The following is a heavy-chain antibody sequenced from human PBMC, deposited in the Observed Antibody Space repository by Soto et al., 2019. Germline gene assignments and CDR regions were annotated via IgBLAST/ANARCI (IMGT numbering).Heavy chain of an antibody. Sequence: QVQLVQSGAEMKKPGSSVKVSCKASGYIFSNYEISWVRQAPGQGLEWMGWISPNNGDTNSAQKFQGGVTMTTDTSTRTAYMEMRGLKSDDTATYYCARRQCTFNSLGVVTEDDYWGQGTTVPVSS. CDR1: GYIFSNYE. CDR2: ISPNNGDT. CDR3: ARRQCTFNSLGVVTEDDY. D-gene: IGHD3-3*01. J-gene: IGHJ4*02. V-gene: IGHV1-18*01.